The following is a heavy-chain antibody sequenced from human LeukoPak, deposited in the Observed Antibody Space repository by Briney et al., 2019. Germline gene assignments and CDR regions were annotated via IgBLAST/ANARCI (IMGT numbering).Heavy chain of an antibody. J-gene: IGHJ4*02. Sequence: GGSLRLSCAASGFTFSRCAMTWVRQAPGKGLEWVSDISSSGVSIYSAGSVQGRFTISRDNSKKTLYLKMNSLRAEDTAIYYCAMGFSGGGKLDNWGQGTLVTVSS. CDR3: AMGFSGGGKLDN. CDR1: GFTFSRCA. V-gene: IGHV3-23*01. CDR2: ISSSGVSI. D-gene: IGHD4-23*01.